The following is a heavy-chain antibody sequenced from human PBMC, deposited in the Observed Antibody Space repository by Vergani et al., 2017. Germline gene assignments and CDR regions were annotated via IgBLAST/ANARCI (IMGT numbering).Heavy chain of an antibody. V-gene: IGHV4-39*01. J-gene: IGHJ4*02. CDR1: GGSISSSSYY. CDR3: ARPPSDILTGHRSSEKIDY. D-gene: IGHD3-9*01. Sequence: QLQLQESGPGLVKPSETLSLTCTVSGGSISSSSYYWGWIRQPPGKGLEWIGSIYYSGSTYYNPSLKSRVTISVDTSKNQFSLKLSSVTAADTAVYYCARPPSDILTGHRSSEKIDYWGQGTLVTVSS. CDR2: IYYSGST.